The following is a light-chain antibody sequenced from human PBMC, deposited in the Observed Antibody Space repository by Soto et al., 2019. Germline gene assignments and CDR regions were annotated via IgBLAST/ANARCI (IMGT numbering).Light chain of an antibody. CDR2: DNN. V-gene: IGLV1-40*01. CDR1: SSNIGAGYD. J-gene: IGLJ2*01. CDR3: QSYDSSLYVV. Sequence: QPVLTQPPSVSGAPGQRVTISCTGSSSNIGAGYDVHWYQQLPGTAPKLLISDNNDRPSGVPDRFSGSKSGTSASLAITGLQAEDEADYYCQSYDSSLYVVFGGGTKLTVL.